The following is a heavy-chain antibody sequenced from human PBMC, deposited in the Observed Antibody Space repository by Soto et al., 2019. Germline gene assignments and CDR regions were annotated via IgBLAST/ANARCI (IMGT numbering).Heavy chain of an antibody. D-gene: IGHD3-22*01. CDR3: VRGFYDSRGYDCTFDS. CDR1: GVSISTYY. J-gene: IGHJ4*02. Sequence: PSETLSLTCTVSGVSISTYYWSWIRQSPGKGLEWIGYIHYSGSTNYNPSLKSRVTMSVDRSQNQFSLQLRSVTAADTAVYFCVRGFYDSRGYDCTFDSWCQGRLVTVS. V-gene: IGHV4-59*01. CDR2: IHYSGST.